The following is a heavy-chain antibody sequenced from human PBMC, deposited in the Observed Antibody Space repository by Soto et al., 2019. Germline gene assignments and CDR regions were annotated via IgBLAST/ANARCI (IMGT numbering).Heavy chain of an antibody. CDR3: AKDGIWGSSWPFYFDY. CDR1: GFTFSSYA. J-gene: IGHJ4*02. Sequence: GGSLRLSCAASGFTFSSYAMSWVRQAPGKGLEWVSAISGSGGSTYYADSVKGRFTISRDNSKKTLYLQMNSLRAEDTAVYYCAKDGIWGSSWPFYFDYWGQGTLVTVSS. D-gene: IGHD6-13*01. V-gene: IGHV3-23*01. CDR2: ISGSGGST.